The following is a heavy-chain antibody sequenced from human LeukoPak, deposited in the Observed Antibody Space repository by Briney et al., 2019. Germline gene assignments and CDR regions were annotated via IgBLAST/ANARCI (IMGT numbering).Heavy chain of an antibody. D-gene: IGHD4-23*01. V-gene: IGHV3-30*04. CDR3: ASTTTVVTPGEY. Sequence: GGSLRLSCAASGFTFSSYAMHWVRQAPGKGLEWVAVISYDGNNKYYADFVKGRFTISRDNSKNTLYLQMNSLRPEDTAVFYCASTTTVVTPGEYWGQGTLVTVSS. CDR1: GFTFSSYA. CDR2: ISYDGNNK. J-gene: IGHJ4*02.